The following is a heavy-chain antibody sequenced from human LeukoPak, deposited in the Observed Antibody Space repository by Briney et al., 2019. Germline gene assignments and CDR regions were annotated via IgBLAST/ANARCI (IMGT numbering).Heavy chain of an antibody. Sequence: GGSLRLSCAASGFTFSDYSMNWVRQAPGKGLEWVSYISGSSATIYYADSVKGRFTIPRDNAKNSLYLQMNSLRAEDTAVYYCATILAMAGPYDYWGQGTLVTVSS. J-gene: IGHJ4*02. CDR3: ATILAMAGPYDY. CDR2: ISGSSATI. V-gene: IGHV3-48*04. D-gene: IGHD6-19*01. CDR1: GFTFSDYS.